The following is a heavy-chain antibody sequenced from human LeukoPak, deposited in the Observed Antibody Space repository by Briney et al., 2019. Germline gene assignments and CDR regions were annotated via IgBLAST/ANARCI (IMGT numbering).Heavy chain of an antibody. CDR3: GIRDTSDYYVF. D-gene: IGHD3-22*01. Sequence: GGSLRLSCRGSGFXFRTYALSWVRQAPGKGLEWVSATGSNGVTYYADSVKGRFTISRDNSKNALYLQMNGLRADDTAVYYCGIRDTSDYYVFWGQGTLVTVSS. V-gene: IGHV3-23*01. J-gene: IGHJ4*02. CDR2: TGSNGVT. CDR1: GFXFRTYA.